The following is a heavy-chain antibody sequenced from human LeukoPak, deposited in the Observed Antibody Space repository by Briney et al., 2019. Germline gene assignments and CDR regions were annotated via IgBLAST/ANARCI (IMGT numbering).Heavy chain of an antibody. CDR2: TSYSGST. D-gene: IGHD2-21*02. CDR3: ARAGAVVTAPLDLDY. V-gene: IGHV4-59*11. Sequence: SETLSLTCTVSGDSISSHYWSWIRQPPGKGLEWIGYTSYSGSTNYNPSLKSRVTISVDTSKNQFSLKLTSVIVADTAVYYCARAGAVVTAPLDLDYWGQGTLVTVSS. J-gene: IGHJ4*02. CDR1: GDSISSHY.